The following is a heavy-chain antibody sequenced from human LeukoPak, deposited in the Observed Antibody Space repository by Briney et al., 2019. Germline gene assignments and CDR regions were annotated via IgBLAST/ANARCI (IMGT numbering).Heavy chain of an antibody. J-gene: IGHJ4*02. CDR3: ARAEGIAAAGTLLDY. Sequence: SETLSLTCTVSGGSISSSSYYWGWIRQPPGKGLEWIGSIYYSGSTYYNPSLKSRVTISVDTSKNQFSLKLSSVTAADTAVYYCARAEGIAAAGTLLDYWGQGTLVTVSS. CDR2: IYYSGST. V-gene: IGHV4-39*01. D-gene: IGHD6-13*01. CDR1: GGSISSSSYY.